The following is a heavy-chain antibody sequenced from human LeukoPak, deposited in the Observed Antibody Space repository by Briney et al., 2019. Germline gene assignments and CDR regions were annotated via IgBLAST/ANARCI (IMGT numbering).Heavy chain of an antibody. CDR3: TGRRSSGWYAY. D-gene: IGHD6-19*01. J-gene: IGHJ4*02. CDR1: GFTVSSNY. V-gene: IGHV3-53*01. Sequence: PGGSLRLSCATSGFTVSSNYMSWVRQAPGKGLEWVSVIYDSGTTYYADSVKGRFLIFRDTSKNTVDLQMNSVRVEDPAVYYCTGRRSSGWYAYWGQGTLVTVSS. CDR2: IYDSGTT.